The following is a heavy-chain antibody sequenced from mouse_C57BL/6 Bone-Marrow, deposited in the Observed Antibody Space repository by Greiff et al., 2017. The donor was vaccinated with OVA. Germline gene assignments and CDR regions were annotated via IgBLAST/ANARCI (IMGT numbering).Heavy chain of an antibody. CDR1: GFTFSSYG. Sequence: EVQGVESGGDLVKPGGSLKLSCAASGFTFSSYGMSWVRQTPDKRLEWVATISSGGSYTYYPDSVKGRFTISRDNAKNTLYLQMSSLKSEDTAMYYCARHWYDGYYVWYFDVWGTGTTVTVSS. D-gene: IGHD2-3*01. CDR2: ISSGGSYT. V-gene: IGHV5-6*01. J-gene: IGHJ1*03. CDR3: ARHWYDGYYVWYFDV.